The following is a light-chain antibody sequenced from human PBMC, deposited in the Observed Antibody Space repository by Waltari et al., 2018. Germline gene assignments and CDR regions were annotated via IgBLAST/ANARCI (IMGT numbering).Light chain of an antibody. V-gene: IGKV2-28*01. CDR3: MQTLKVPYT. J-gene: IGKJ2*01. CDR1: ETLLHSNGYLY. Sequence: DIVMTQSPLSLPVNPGEPASIACTFSETLLHSNGYLYLNCYLQRPGQSPQLLIYLTSNRSSGVPDRFSGSGSSTYFTLKISRVEADDLGIYYCMQTLKVPYTFGQGTNLEIK. CDR2: LTS.